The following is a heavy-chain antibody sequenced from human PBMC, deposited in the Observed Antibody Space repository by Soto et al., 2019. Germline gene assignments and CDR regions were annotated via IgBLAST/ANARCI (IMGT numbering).Heavy chain of an antibody. CDR2: ISSSSNNM. D-gene: IGHD1-1*01. CDR1: GFTFSGYS. V-gene: IGHV3-21*01. J-gene: IGHJ4*02. CDR3: ARDLASATGTFDY. Sequence: SLRLSCAGSGFTFSGYSMNWVRQAPGKGLEWVSCISSSSNNMYYADSVKGRLTMSRDNAKNSLYLQMNSLRVEDTAVYYCARDLASATGTFDYWGQGTLVTVSS.